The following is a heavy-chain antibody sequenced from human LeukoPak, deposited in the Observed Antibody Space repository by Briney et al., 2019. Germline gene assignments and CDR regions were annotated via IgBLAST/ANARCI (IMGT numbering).Heavy chain of an antibody. D-gene: IGHD3-10*01. V-gene: IGHV1-8*02. CDR1: GYTFTSYY. Sequence: ASVTVSCKASGYTFTSYYMQWVRQAPGQGLEWMGWMNPNSGNTGYAQKFQGRVTLTRNTSISTAYMELSSLRSEDTAVYYCASSYGSGSYYFDYWGQGTLVTVSS. J-gene: IGHJ4*02. CDR3: ASSYGSGSYYFDY. CDR2: MNPNSGNT.